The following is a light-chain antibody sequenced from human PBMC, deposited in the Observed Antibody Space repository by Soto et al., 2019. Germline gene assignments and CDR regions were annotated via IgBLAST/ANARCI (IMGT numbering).Light chain of an antibody. CDR3: QQSNSNSWT. J-gene: IGKJ1*01. CDR1: QGISRW. CDR2: EAS. V-gene: IGKV1-5*01. Sequence: DIPMTQSPSTLSASVGDRVTITCRASQGISRWLAWYQQKPGRAPKLLIYEASILESGVPSRFSGSGSGTEFTLTISSLQPSDFATYYCQQSNSNSWTFGQGTRVEIK.